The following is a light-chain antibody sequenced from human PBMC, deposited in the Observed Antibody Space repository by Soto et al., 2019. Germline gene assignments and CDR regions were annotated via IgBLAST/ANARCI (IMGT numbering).Light chain of an antibody. CDR1: KIVITRY. CDR2: DAS. J-gene: IGKJ4*01. CDR3: QQYGSSIT. Sequence: DIVLTQSPGTLSLSPGERATLSCRASKIVITRYLAWYQQKPGQAPRLLIFDASTRATGIPDRFSGSGSGTDFNLTINRLDPADFAVYYCQQYGSSITFGGGTKVELK. V-gene: IGKV3-20*01.